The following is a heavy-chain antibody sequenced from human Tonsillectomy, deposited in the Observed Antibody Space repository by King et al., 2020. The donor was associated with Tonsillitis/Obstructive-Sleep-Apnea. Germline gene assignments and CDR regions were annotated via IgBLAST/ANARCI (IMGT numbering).Heavy chain of an antibody. CDR3: VKDLADYGSSSGQDY. Sequence: VQLVESGGGLVQSGRSLRLSCAASGFTFDNYAMHWVRQAPGKGLEWVSGISWNSGSVGYVDSVKGRFTISRDSAKNSLYLQMNSLRPEDTALYYCVKDLADYGSSSGQDYWGQGTLVTVSS. CDR2: ISWNSGSV. CDR1: GFTFDNYA. J-gene: IGHJ4*02. D-gene: IGHD6-6*01. V-gene: IGHV3-9*01.